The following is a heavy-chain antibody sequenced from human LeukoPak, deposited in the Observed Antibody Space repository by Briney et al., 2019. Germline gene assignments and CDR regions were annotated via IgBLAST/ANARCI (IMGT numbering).Heavy chain of an antibody. CDR2: IYHSGST. CDR1: SYSISSGYY. D-gene: IGHD3-10*01. J-gene: IGHJ3*02. CDR3: ARQGYYGSGRVPSI. V-gene: IGHV4-38-2*01. Sequence: SETLSLTCAVSSYSISSGYYWGWIRQPPGKGLEWIGSIYHSGSTYYNPSLKSRVTISVDTSKNQFSLKLSSVTAADTAVYYCARQGYYGSGRVPSIWGQGTMVTVSS.